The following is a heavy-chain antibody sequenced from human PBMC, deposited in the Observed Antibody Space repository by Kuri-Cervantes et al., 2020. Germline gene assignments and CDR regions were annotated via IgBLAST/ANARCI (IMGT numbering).Heavy chain of an antibody. Sequence: LRLSCTVSGGSISSGSYYWSWIRQPAGKGLEWIGRIYTSGSTNYNPSLKSRVTISVDTSKNQFSLKLSSVTAADTAVYYCARLWDGSGSSPDDYWGQGILVTVSS. V-gene: IGHV4-61*02. J-gene: IGHJ4*02. CDR2: IYTSGST. CDR3: ARLWDGSGSSPDDY. CDR1: GGSISSGSYY. D-gene: IGHD3-10*01.